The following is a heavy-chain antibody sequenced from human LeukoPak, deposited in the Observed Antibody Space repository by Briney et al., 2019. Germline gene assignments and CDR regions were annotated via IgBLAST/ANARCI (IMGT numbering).Heavy chain of an antibody. CDR3: ARHELRHWATVTTYFDY. CDR2: IYYSGST. Sequence: SETLSLTCTVSGVSISSYYWSWLRQPPGKGLEWIGYIYYSGSTNYNPSLKSRVTISVDTSKNQFSVKLSSVAAADTAVYYCARHELRHWATVTTYFDYWGQGTLVNVSS. J-gene: IGHJ4*02. V-gene: IGHV4-59*08. CDR1: GVSISSYY. D-gene: IGHD4-17*01.